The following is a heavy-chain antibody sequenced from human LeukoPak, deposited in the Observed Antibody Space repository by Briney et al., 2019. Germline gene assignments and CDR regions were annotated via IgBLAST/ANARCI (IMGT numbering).Heavy chain of an antibody. Sequence: GGSLRLSCAASGFTFSSYAMSWVRQAPGKGLEWVSAISSSGGSTYYVDSVKGRFTVSRDNSRNTLYLQMNSLRAGDTAVYYCAINWNNDYWGQGTLVTVSS. V-gene: IGHV3-23*01. D-gene: IGHD1/OR15-1a*01. CDR3: AINWNNDY. CDR2: ISSSGGST. J-gene: IGHJ4*02. CDR1: GFTFSSYA.